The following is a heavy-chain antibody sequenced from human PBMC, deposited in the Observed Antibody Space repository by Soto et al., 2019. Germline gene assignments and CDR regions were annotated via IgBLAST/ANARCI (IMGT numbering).Heavy chain of an antibody. Sequence: ASVKVSCKASGYTFTSYDINWVRQATGQGLEWMGWMNPNSGNTGYAQKFQGRVTMTRNTSISTAYMELSSLRSEDTAVYYCARGINYDFWSGYYRLLCYYYYGMDVWGQGTTVTVSS. CDR2: MNPNSGNT. J-gene: IGHJ6*02. D-gene: IGHD3-3*01. CDR1: GYTFTSYD. CDR3: ARGINYDFWSGYYRLLCYYYYGMDV. V-gene: IGHV1-8*01.